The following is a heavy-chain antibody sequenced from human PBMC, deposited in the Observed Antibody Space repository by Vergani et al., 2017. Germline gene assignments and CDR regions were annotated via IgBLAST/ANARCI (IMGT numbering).Heavy chain of an antibody. Sequence: QVLLVQSGAEVKKPGASVRVSCKTSGYTFTNYYIHWVRQAPGQGLEWMGIINPSGGSTTYAQQFQGRLTMTRDTSTSTVYMDLSNLRSDDTAVYYCARDLTVGATWGYWGQGTLVTVSS. J-gene: IGHJ4*02. V-gene: IGHV1-46*01. CDR2: INPSGGST. CDR3: ARDLTVGATWGY. CDR1: GYTFTNYY. D-gene: IGHD1-26*01.